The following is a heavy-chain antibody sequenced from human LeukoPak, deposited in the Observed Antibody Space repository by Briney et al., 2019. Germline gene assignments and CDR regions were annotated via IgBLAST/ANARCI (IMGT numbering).Heavy chain of an antibody. D-gene: IGHD2-2*02. J-gene: IGHJ6*02. CDR2: IYSGGST. CDR3: ARHIVVVPAAITFYYYYYGMDV. CDR1: GFTVSSNY. Sequence: GGSLRLSCAASGFTVSSNYMSWVRQAPGKGLEWVSVIYSGGSTYYADSGKGRFTISRDNSKNTLYLQINSLRAEDTAVYYCARHIVVVPAAITFYYYYYGMDVWGQGTTVTVSS. V-gene: IGHV3-66*04.